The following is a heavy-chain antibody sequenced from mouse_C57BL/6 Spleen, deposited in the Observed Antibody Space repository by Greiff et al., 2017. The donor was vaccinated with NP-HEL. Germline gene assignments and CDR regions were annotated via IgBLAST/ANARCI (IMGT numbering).Heavy chain of an antibody. CDR2: IHPNSGST. Sequence: VQLQQPGAELVKPGASVKLSCKASGYTFTSYWMHWVKQRPGQGLEWIGMIHPNSGSTNYNEKFKSKATLTVDKSSSTAYMQLSSLTSEDSAVYYCARSAYYSNYPDYWGQGTTLTVSS. CDR3: ARSAYYSNYPDY. D-gene: IGHD2-5*01. CDR1: GYTFTSYW. J-gene: IGHJ2*01. V-gene: IGHV1-64*01.